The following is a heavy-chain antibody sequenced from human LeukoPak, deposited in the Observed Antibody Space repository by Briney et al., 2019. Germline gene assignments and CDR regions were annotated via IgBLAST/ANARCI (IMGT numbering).Heavy chain of an antibody. Sequence: GASVKVSCKASGYTFTGYYMHWVRQAPGQGLEWMGWINPNSGNTNYAQKLQGRVTMTTDTSTGTAYMELRSLRSEDTAVYYCSRDLLGGFDPWGQGTLVTVSS. V-gene: IGHV1-18*04. CDR1: GYTFTGYY. CDR3: SRDLLGGFDP. D-gene: IGHD3-16*01. CDR2: INPNSGNT. J-gene: IGHJ5*02.